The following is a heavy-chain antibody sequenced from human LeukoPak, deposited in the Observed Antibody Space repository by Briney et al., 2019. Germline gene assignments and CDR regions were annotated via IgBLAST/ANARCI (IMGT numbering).Heavy chain of an antibody. CDR3: AKYRGSNYYNWHMDV. CDR2: IGSSGGST. V-gene: IGHV3-23*01. J-gene: IGHJ6*03. Sequence: GGSLRLSCEASGLTFNNFAMHWVRQSSGKGLEWVSGIGSSGGSTYYADSVKGRFTISRDNSKNTLYLQMNSLRAEDTAVYYCAKYRGSNYYNWHMDVWGKGTTVTVSS. CDR1: GLTFNNFA. D-gene: IGHD1-26*01.